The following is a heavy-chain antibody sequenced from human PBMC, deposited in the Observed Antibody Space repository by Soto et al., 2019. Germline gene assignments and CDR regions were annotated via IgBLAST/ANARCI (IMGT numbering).Heavy chain of an antibody. D-gene: IGHD2-21*02. V-gene: IGHV3-30-3*01. CDR3: AKDDVSGDGLWLVSD. CDR2: ISYDGSNN. J-gene: IGHJ4*02. Sequence: GGSLRLSCAASGFTFSSCAMHWVRQAPGKGLEWVAVISYDGSNNYYADSVKGRFTISRDNSKNTVYLQMNSLRAEDTAIYYCAKDDVSGDGLWLVSDWGQGTPVTVSS. CDR1: GFTFSSCA.